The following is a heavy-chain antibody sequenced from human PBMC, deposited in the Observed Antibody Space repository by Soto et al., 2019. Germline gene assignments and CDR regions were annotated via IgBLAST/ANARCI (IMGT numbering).Heavy chain of an antibody. CDR3: ARRKYGSGSYFDY. D-gene: IGHD3-10*01. Sequence: QLQLQGSGPGLVKPSETLSLTCTVSGGSISSSSYYWGWVRQPPGEGLEWIGGIYYSGSTYYNPALQSRVTISVDTSKNQFSLKLSSVTAADTAVYYCARRKYGSGSYFDYWGQGTLVTVSS. CDR2: IYYSGST. J-gene: IGHJ4*02. V-gene: IGHV4-39*01. CDR1: GGSISSSSYY.